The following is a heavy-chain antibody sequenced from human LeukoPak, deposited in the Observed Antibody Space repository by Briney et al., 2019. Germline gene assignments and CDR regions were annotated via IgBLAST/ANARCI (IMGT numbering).Heavy chain of an antibody. V-gene: IGHV3-48*01. CDR1: GFNFSIYS. J-gene: IGHJ4*02. CDR3: ARDNPYYYDSSGYYLV. Sequence: GGSLRLSCAASGFNFSIYSMNWVRQAPGKGLEWVSYITRSSTTIYYADSVKGRFTISRDNAKNSLYLQMNSLRAEDTAVYYCARDNPYYYDSSGYYLVWGQGTLVTVSS. CDR2: ITRSSTTI. D-gene: IGHD3-22*01.